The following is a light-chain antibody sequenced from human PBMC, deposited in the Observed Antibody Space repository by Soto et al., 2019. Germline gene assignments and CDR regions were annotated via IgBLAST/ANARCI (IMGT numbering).Light chain of an antibody. CDR2: LGS. CDR1: QRLLNSKGYNY. Sequence: DIVMTQSPLSLPVTPGEPASISCRSSQRLLNSKGYNYLDWYLQKPGQSPQLLIYLGSNRASGVPDRFTGSGSGTDFTLTISRVEAEDVGVYYCMQALQTPWTFGQGTKVEIK. CDR3: MQALQTPWT. V-gene: IGKV2-28*01. J-gene: IGKJ1*01.